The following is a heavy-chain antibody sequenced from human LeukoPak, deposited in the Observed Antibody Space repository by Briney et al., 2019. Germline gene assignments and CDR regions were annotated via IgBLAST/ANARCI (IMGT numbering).Heavy chain of an antibody. CDR1: GDSISNYY. D-gene: IGHD3-16*01. Sequence: PSETLSLTCTVSGDSISNYYWSWIRQPAGKGLEWMGRVYNSGSTNYNPSLKSRVTISTDMSKNQFSLKLSSVTAADTAVYYCARKTLGVLYFASWGQGTLVTVSS. CDR3: ARKTLGVLYFAS. V-gene: IGHV4-4*07. J-gene: IGHJ5*01. CDR2: VYNSGST.